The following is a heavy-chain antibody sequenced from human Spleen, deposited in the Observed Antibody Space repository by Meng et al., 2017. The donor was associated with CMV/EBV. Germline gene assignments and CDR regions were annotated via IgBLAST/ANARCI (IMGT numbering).Heavy chain of an antibody. V-gene: IGHV4-30-4*01. D-gene: IGHD5-12*01. Sequence: QGQLQESGPGLVKPSQTLSLTCTVSDGFTTSDDYYWSWIRQPPGKGLEWIGYIHYSGTTYYNPSLKSRIAISLDTSKNQFSLNLNSVTAADAAVYYCVRDSPGGYGYFDSWGQGTLVTVSS. J-gene: IGHJ4*02. CDR3: VRDSPGGYGYFDS. CDR2: IHYSGTT. CDR1: DGFTTSDDYY.